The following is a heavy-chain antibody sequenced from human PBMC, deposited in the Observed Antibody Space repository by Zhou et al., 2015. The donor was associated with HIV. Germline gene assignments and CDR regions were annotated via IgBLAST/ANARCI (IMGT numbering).Heavy chain of an antibody. D-gene: IGHD1-26*01. Sequence: QVQLVQSGAEVKKPGSSVKVSCKASGYTFTSYYMHWVRQAPGQGLEWMGIINPSGGSTSYAQKFQGRVTMTRDTSTSTVYMELSSLRSEDTAVYYCARDEELIVGATGLGMDVWGQGTTVTVSS. CDR3: ARDEELIVGATGLGMDV. CDR1: GYTFTSYY. V-gene: IGHV1-46*01. J-gene: IGHJ6*02. CDR2: INPSGGST.